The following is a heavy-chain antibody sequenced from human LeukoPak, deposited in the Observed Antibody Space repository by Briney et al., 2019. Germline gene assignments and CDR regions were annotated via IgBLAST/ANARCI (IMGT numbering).Heavy chain of an antibody. D-gene: IGHD5-12*01. CDR2: VNPNSGGT. Sequence: ASVKVSCKASGYTFTGYYMHWVRQAPGQGLEWMGWVNPNSGGTNYAQKFQGRVTMTRDTSISTAYMELSRLRSDDTAVYYCARQVSRVDIEATILNYWGQGTLVTVSS. CDR3: ARQVSRVDIEATILNY. J-gene: IGHJ4*02. CDR1: GYTFTGYY. V-gene: IGHV1-2*02.